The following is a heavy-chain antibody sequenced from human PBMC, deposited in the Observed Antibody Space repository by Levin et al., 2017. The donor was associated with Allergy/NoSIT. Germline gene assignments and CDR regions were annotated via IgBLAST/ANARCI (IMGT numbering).Heavy chain of an antibody. D-gene: IGHD2/OR15-2a*01. CDR3: AGEPNSPYYYYDGLDV. CDR2: VYYTGSA. Sequence: SETLSLTCTVSGDSISNDNYYWAWIRQPPGKGLEWIGSVYYTGSAYYNPSLKTRLTMSVDTSKNQFSLRFNSVTAADTAIYYCAGEPNSPYYYYDGLDVWGQGTAVTVSS. J-gene: IGHJ6*02. CDR1: GDSISNDNYY. V-gene: IGHV4-39*07.